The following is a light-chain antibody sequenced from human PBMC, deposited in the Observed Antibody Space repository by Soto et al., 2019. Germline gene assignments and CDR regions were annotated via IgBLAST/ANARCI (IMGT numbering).Light chain of an antibody. CDR2: GAS. V-gene: IGKV3-15*01. CDR1: QSVSSN. CDR3: QQYNNWPQT. J-gene: IGKJ4*01. Sequence: EIVMTQSSASLSVSPGERATLSYRASQSVSSNLAWYQQKPGQAPRLLIYGASTRATGIPARFSGSGSGTEFTLTISSLQSEDFAVYYCQQYNNWPQTFGGGTKVEIK.